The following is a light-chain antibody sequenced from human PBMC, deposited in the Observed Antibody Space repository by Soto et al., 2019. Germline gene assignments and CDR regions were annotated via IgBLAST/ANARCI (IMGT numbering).Light chain of an antibody. J-gene: IGKJ2*01. CDR1: QSLSKN. CDR3: QQYDDWSYT. CDR2: DES. V-gene: IGKV3-15*01. Sequence: EIVMTQSPATLSVSPGERATLSCRASQSLSKNLAWYQQKPGQAPRLLIYDESTRATRLPARFSGSGYGTGYTHNTDGLKSEDFAVYYCQQYDDWSYTFGQEIKLEIK.